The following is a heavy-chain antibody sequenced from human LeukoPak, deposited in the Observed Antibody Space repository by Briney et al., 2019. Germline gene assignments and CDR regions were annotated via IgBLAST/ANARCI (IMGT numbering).Heavy chain of an antibody. CDR3: ARELYYYASGSYNFDY. Sequence: PSETLSLTCTVSGGSISSGNYYWSWIRQPAGKGLEWIGRIYTSGSTNFHPSLKSRVTISVDTSKNQFSLKLSSVTAADTAVYYCARELYYYASGSYNFDYWGQGTLVTVSS. V-gene: IGHV4-61*02. D-gene: IGHD3-10*01. CDR1: GGSISSGNYY. CDR2: IYTSGST. J-gene: IGHJ4*02.